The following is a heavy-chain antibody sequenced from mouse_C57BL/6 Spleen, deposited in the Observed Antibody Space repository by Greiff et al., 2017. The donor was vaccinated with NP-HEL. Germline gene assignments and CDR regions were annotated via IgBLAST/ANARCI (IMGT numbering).Heavy chain of an antibody. D-gene: IGHD2-4*01. V-gene: IGHV5-9-1*02. CDR1: GFTFSSYA. CDR3: TRGGIYYDYDSWYFDV. Sequence: EVMLVESGEGLVKPGGSLKLSCAASGFTFSSYAMSWVRQTPEKRLEWVAYISSGGDYIYYADTVKGRFTISRDNARNTLYLQMSSLKSEDTAMYYCTRGGIYYDYDSWYFDVWGTGTTVTVSS. J-gene: IGHJ1*03. CDR2: ISSGGDYI.